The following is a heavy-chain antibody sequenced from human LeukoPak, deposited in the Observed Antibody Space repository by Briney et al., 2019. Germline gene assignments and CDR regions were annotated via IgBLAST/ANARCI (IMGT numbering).Heavy chain of an antibody. CDR1: GFTFDDFA. CDR3: AKDQSHQPLLPIDF. CDR2: LSWNSGYI. Sequence: GGSLRLSCAASGFTFDDFAMHWVRQAPGRGLEWVSGLSWNSGYIGYADSVKGRFTISRDNAKNSLYLQMNSLRAEDTAFYYCAKDQSHQPLLPIDFWGQGTLVTVSS. D-gene: IGHD2-15*01. V-gene: IGHV3-9*01. J-gene: IGHJ4*02.